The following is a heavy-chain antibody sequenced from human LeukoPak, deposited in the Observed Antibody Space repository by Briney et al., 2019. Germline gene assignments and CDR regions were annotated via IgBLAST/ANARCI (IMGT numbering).Heavy chain of an antibody. Sequence: GGSLRLSCAASGFTFDDYGMSWVRQAPGKGLEWVSGINWNGGSTGYADSGKGRFTISRDNAKNSLYLQMNSLRAEDTALYYCARDGYYYDSSGQHSSYYFDYWGQGTLVTVSS. J-gene: IGHJ4*02. CDR2: INWNGGST. V-gene: IGHV3-20*04. CDR1: GFTFDDYG. D-gene: IGHD3-22*01. CDR3: ARDGYYYDSSGQHSSYYFDY.